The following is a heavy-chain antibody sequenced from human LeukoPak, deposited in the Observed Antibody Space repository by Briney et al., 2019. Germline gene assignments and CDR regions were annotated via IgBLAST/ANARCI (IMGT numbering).Heavy chain of an antibody. CDR2: INHSGST. V-gene: IGHV4-34*01. Sequence: SETLSLTCAVYGGSFSGYYWSWIRQPPGKGLEWIGEINHSGSTNYNPSLRSRVTISVDTSKNQFSLKLSSVTAADTAVYYCARHSLRSGSYKYWGQGTLVTVSS. CDR3: ARHSLRSGSYKY. J-gene: IGHJ4*02. CDR1: GGSFSGYY. D-gene: IGHD3-10*01.